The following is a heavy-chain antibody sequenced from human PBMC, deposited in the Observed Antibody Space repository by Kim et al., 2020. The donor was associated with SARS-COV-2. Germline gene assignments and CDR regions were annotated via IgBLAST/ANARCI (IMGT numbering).Heavy chain of an antibody. V-gene: IGHV4-39*01. CDR3: ARHPYSSGYHWYFDL. D-gene: IGHD3-22*01. Sequence: PSLKSPVTLSVDTSKTQFSLKPSSVTAADTAVYYCARHPYSSGYHWYFDLWGRGTLVTVSS. J-gene: IGHJ2*01.